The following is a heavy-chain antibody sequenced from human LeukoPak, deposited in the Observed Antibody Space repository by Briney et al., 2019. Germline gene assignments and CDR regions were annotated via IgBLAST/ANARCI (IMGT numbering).Heavy chain of an antibody. V-gene: IGHV5-51*01. J-gene: IGHJ4*02. CDR1: GYKFTNYW. Sequence: GESLKISCKGSGYKFTNYWIAWVRQMPGQGLEWLGIIYPRDSDTRYSPSFQGQVTISADKSISTAYLQWSSLKASDTAMYYCARNLGSSGGGVFDYWGQGTLVTVSS. CDR2: IYPRDSDT. D-gene: IGHD2-15*01. CDR3: ARNLGSSGGGVFDY.